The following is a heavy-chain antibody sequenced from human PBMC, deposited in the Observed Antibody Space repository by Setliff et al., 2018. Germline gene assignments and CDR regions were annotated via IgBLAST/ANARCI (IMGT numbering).Heavy chain of an antibody. CDR2: IKQDGSEK. J-gene: IGHJ4*02. CDR3: ARRYYGSGSYFDY. Sequence: LRLSCAASGFTFSSYGMHWVRQAPGKGLEWVANIKQDGSEKYYVDSVTGRFTISRDNAKNPLYLQMNSLRAEDTAVYYCARRYYGSGSYFDYWGQGTLVTVSS. V-gene: IGHV3-7*01. D-gene: IGHD3-10*01. CDR1: GFTFSSYG.